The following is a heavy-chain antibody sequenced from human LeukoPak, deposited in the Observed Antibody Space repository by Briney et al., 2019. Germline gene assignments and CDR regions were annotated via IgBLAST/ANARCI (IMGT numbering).Heavy chain of an antibody. J-gene: IGHJ4*02. V-gene: IGHV6-1*01. CDR2: TYYRSKWYN. Sequence: SQTLSLTCAISGDSVSSNSAAWNWIRQSPSRGLEWLGRTYYRSKWYNDYAVSVKSRITINPDTSKDQSSLQLNSVTPEDTAVYYCARDTRSTTPGYFDYWGQGTLVTVSS. CDR3: ARDTRSTTPGYFDY. CDR1: GDSVSSNSAA. D-gene: IGHD1-1*01.